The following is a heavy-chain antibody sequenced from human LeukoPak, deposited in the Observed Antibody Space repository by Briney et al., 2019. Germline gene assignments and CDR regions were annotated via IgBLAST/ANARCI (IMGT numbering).Heavy chain of an antibody. CDR1: GYTFTSYD. CDR2: MNPNSGNT. J-gene: IGHJ4*02. Sequence: ASVKVSCKASGYTFTSYDINWVRQATGQGLEWMGWMNPNSGNTGHAQKFQGRVTMTRNTSISTAYMELSSLRSEDTAVYYCARGPLTMVRGVIRGSFFDYWGQGTLVTVSS. D-gene: IGHD3-10*01. V-gene: IGHV1-8*01. CDR3: ARGPLTMVRGVIRGSFFDY.